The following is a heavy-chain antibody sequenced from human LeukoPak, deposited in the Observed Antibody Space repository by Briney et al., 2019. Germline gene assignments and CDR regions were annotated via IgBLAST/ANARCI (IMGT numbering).Heavy chain of an antibody. Sequence: PGKSLRLSCAASGFTFSDYYMSWIRQAPGKGLEWVSYISSSGSTIYYADSAKGRFTISRDNAKNSLYLQMNSLRAEDTAVYYCARAGLPSGYYYYYYGMDVWGQGTTVTVSS. V-gene: IGHV3-11*01. CDR1: GFTFSDYY. J-gene: IGHJ6*02. CDR3: ARAGLPSGYYYYYYGMDV. CDR2: ISSSGSTI. D-gene: IGHD3-22*01.